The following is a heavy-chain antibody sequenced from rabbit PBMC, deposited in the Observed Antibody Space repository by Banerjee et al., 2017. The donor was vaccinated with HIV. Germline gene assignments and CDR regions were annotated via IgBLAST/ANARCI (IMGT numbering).Heavy chain of an antibody. CDR3: ARRADYAGGGNFNL. Sequence: QEQLEESGGGLVTPGRTLTLSCTASGFDFSNAAMCWVRQAPGKGLEWIGCIYTDDANTYYASWAKGRFTISKTSSTTVTLQMTSLTAADTASYFCARRADYAGGGNFNLWGPGTLVTVS. CDR2: IYTDDANT. D-gene: IGHD4-2*01. CDR1: GFDFSNAA. J-gene: IGHJ4*01. V-gene: IGHV1S45*01.